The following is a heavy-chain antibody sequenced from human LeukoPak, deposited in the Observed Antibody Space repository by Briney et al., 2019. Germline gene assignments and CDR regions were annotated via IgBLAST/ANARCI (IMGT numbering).Heavy chain of an antibody. D-gene: IGHD3-10*01. CDR2: ISGSGGST. J-gene: IGHJ4*02. CDR3: AKGPGFYFGSGSYSYDY. Sequence: PGGSLRLSCAASGFTFSSYAMSWVRQAPGKGLEWVSAISGSGGSTNYADSVKGRFTISRDNSKNTLYLQVNSLRAEDTAVYYCAKGPGFYFGSGSYSYDYWGQGTLVTVSP. V-gene: IGHV3-23*01. CDR1: GFTFSSYA.